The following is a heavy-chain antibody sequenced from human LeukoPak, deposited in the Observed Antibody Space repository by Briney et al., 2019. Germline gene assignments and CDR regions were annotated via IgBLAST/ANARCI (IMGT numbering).Heavy chain of an antibody. CDR2: IYYSGST. J-gene: IGHJ4*02. CDR1: GGSISSGGYY. CDR3: ARGGDYGDYEDY. V-gene: IGHV4-31*03. Sequence: PSQTLSLTCTVSGGSISSGGYYWSWIRQHPGKGLEWIGYIYYSGSTYYNPSLKSRVTMSVDTSKNQFSLKLSSVTAADTAVYYCARGGDYGDYEDYWGQGTLVTVSS. D-gene: IGHD4-17*01.